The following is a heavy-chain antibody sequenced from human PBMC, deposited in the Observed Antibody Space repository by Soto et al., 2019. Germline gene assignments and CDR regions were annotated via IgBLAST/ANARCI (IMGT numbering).Heavy chain of an antibody. Sequence: SQTLSLTCAITGDSVSSNSAGWSWVRQSPSRGLEWLGRAYYRSKWYYEYAVSVRGRITINPDTSKNQYSLQLNSVTPEDTAVYFCARGEQYSGRIFDYWGQGTLVTVSS. V-gene: IGHV6-1*01. CDR2: AYYRSKWYY. D-gene: IGHD1-26*01. CDR1: GDSVSSNSAG. CDR3: ARGEQYSGRIFDY. J-gene: IGHJ4*01.